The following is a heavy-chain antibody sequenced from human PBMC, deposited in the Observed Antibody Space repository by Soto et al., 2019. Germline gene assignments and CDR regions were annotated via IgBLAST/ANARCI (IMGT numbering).Heavy chain of an antibody. CDR3: AREGITGTDYYGMDV. CDR2: INPSGGST. J-gene: IGHJ6*02. V-gene: IGHV1-46*01. CDR1: GYTFTSYY. D-gene: IGHD1-20*01. Sequence: ASVKVSCKASGYTFTSYYMHWVRQAPGQGLEWMGIINPSGGSTSYAQKFQGRVTMTRDTSTSTVYMELSSLRSEDTAVYYCAREGITGTDYYGMDVWGQGTTVTV.